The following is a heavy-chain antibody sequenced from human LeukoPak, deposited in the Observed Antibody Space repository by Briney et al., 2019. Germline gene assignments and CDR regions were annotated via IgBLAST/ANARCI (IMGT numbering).Heavy chain of an antibody. Sequence: PGGSLRLSCTASGFTFSAYPMHWVRHSPGKGLEWVSYISSSGSNIYYADSVKGRFTISRDNAKNPLYLQMNSVRAEDTAVYYCARDYGGSSPFDYWGQGTLVTVSS. V-gene: IGHV3-48*03. J-gene: IGHJ4*02. CDR1: GFTFSAYP. CDR2: ISSSGSNI. CDR3: ARDYGGSSPFDY. D-gene: IGHD4-23*01.